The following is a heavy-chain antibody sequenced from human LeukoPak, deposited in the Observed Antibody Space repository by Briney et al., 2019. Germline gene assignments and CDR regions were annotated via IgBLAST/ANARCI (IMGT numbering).Heavy chain of an antibody. CDR2: IKSKTDGGTT. J-gene: IGHJ4*02. Sequence: GGSLRLSCAASGFTFSNAWMSWVRQAPGKGLEWVGRIKSKTDGGTTDYAAPVKGRFTISRDDSKNTLYLQMNSLKTEDTAVYYCTTENREYYDSSGYFHRDFDYWGQGTLVTVSS. CDR3: TTENREYYDSSGYFHRDFDY. CDR1: GFTFSNAW. V-gene: IGHV3-15*01. D-gene: IGHD3-22*01.